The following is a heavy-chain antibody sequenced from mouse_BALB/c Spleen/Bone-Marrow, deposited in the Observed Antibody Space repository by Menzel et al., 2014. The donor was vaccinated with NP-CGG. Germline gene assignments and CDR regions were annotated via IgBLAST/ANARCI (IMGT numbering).Heavy chain of an antibody. CDR1: GFNIKDTY. CDR2: IDPANGNT. Sequence: VQLQQSGAELVNPGASAKLSCTAYGFNIKDTYMHWVQQRPEQGLEWIGRIDPANGNTKYDPKFQGKATITADTSSNTAYLQLISLTSEDTAVYSCARSECEGSPAFWGQGTLVTVSA. V-gene: IGHV14-3*02. J-gene: IGHJ3*01. CDR3: ARSECEGSPAF.